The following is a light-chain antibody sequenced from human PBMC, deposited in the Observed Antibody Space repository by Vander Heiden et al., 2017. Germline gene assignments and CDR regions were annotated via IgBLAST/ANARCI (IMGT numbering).Light chain of an antibody. CDR1: QSLLHSNGYNY. J-gene: IGKJ3*01. V-gene: IGKV2-28*01. Sequence: DIVMTQSPLSLPVTPGEPASISCRSSQSLLHSNGYNYLDWYLQKPGQSPQLLIYLGSNRASGVPDRFSGSGSGTDFTLKISRVEDEDVGVYYCMQALQTPRFTFGPGTKVDIK. CDR2: LGS. CDR3: MQALQTPRFT.